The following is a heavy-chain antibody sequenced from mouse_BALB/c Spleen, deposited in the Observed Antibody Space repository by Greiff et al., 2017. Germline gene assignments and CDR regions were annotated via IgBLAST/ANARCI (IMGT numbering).Heavy chain of an antibody. D-gene: IGHD2-14*01. CDR3: ARAGYDVSYFDY. Sequence: VQGVESGPGLVAPSQSLSITCTVSGFSLTSYGVHWVRQPPGKGLEWLGVIWAGGSTNYNSALMSRLSISKDNSKSQVFLKMNSLQTDDTAMYYCARAGYDVSYFDYWGQGTTLTVSS. CDR1: GFSLTSYG. J-gene: IGHJ2*01. V-gene: IGHV2-9*02. CDR2: IWAGGST.